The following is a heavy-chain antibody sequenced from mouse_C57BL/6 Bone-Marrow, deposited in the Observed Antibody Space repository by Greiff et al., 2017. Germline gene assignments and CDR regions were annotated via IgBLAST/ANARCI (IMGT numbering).Heavy chain of an antibody. CDR1: GYTFTDYY. CDR2: INPYNGGT. CDR3: ARDSSGYVLMDY. D-gene: IGHD3-2*02. J-gene: IGHJ4*01. Sequence: VQLQQSGPVLVKPGASVKMSCKASGYTFTDYYMNWVKQSHGKSLEWIGVINPYNGGTSYNQKFKGKATLTVDKSSSTAYMELNSLTSEDSAVYYCARDSSGYVLMDYWGQGTSVTVSS. V-gene: IGHV1-19*01.